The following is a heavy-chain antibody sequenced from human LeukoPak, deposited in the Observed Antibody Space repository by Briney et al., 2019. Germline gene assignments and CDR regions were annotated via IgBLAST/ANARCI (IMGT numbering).Heavy chain of an antibody. J-gene: IGHJ4*02. CDR2: INPNSGGT. Sequence: ASVKVSCKASGYTFTGYYMHWVRQAPGQGLERMGWINPNSGGTNYAQKFQGRVTMTRDTSISTAYMELSRLRSDDTAVYYCARDLWFGEFTFDYWGQGTLVTVSS. CDR1: GYTFTGYY. D-gene: IGHD3-10*01. CDR3: ARDLWFGEFTFDY. V-gene: IGHV1-2*02.